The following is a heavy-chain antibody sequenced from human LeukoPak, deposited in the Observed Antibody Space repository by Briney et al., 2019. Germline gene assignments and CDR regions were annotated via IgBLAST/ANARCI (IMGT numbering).Heavy chain of an antibody. CDR3: ARGWEEQLVSYYGMDV. J-gene: IGHJ6*02. CDR2: INHSGST. D-gene: IGHD6-6*01. CDR1: GGSFSGYY. Sequence: SETLSLTCAVYGGSFSGYYWGWIRQPPGKGLEWIGEINHSGSTNYNPSLKSRVTISVDTSKNQFSLKLSSVTAADTAVYYCARGWEEQLVSYYGMDVWGQGTTVTVSS. V-gene: IGHV4-34*01.